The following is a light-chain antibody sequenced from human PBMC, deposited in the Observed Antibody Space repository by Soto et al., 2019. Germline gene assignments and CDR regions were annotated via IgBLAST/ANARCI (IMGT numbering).Light chain of an antibody. CDR3: QQSYSHPSGFT. CDR2: AAS. V-gene: IGKV1-39*01. CDR1: QSISNF. J-gene: IGKJ3*01. Sequence: DIQMTQSPSSLSASVGDRVTITCRASQSISNFLNWYQQKPGKAPKLLIYAASTLQTGVPSRFSGSGSGTDFTLTISSLQPEDFATYYCQQSYSHPSGFTFGPGTKVDIK.